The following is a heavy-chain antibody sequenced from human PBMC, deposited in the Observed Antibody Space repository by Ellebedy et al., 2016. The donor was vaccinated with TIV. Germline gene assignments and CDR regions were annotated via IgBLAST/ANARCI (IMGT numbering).Heavy chain of an antibody. CDR3: ATDIGNSPFDH. V-gene: IGHV3-7*01. CDR1: GFTFSSYW. CDR2: IKQDGSEK. Sequence: GESLKISCAASGFTFSSYWMSWVRQAPGKGLEWVANIKQDGSEKYYVDSVKGRFTISRDNAKNSLYLQMNSLRAEDTAVYYCATDIGNSPFDHWGQGTLVTVSS. D-gene: IGHD4-23*01. J-gene: IGHJ4*02.